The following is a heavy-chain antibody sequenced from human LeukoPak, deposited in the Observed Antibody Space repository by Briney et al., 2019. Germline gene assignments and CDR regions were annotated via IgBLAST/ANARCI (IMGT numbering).Heavy chain of an antibody. CDR3: ARDCGYQCLFDY. CDR2: ISAYNGNT. V-gene: IGHV1-18*01. CDR1: GYTFANYG. Sequence: ASVKVSCKASGYTFANYGISWVRQAPGQGLEWVGWISAYNGNTNYAQKFQGRVTMTTDTSTSTAYMELGSLRSDDTAVYYCARDCGYQCLFDYWGQGTLVTVSS. D-gene: IGHD5-12*01. J-gene: IGHJ4*02.